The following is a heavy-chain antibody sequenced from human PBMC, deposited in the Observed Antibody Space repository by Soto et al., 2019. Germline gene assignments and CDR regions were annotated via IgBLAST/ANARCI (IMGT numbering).Heavy chain of an antibody. CDR1: GGTFCSYA. CDR2: IIPISGTA. J-gene: IGHJ6*02. Sequence: SVKISCKASGGTFCSYAISWVRQAPGQGLDGKGGIIPISGTANYEQKFKSTVTNTADKSTSTAYMEQTSLRSEDTAVYYHAREMDGNHRYIYYYYGMDVWGQGTTVTVSS. D-gene: IGHD5-12*01. CDR3: AREMDGNHRYIYYYYGMDV. V-gene: IGHV1-69*06.